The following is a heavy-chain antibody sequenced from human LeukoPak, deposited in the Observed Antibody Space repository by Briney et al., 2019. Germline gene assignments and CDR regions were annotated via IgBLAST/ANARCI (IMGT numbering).Heavy chain of an antibody. CDR3: ARGGDGSNSLINY. CDR1: GFSVNKYW. D-gene: IGHD5-24*01. CDR2: INPDGSTT. Sequence: PGGSLRLSCEASGFSVNKYWMHWVRQVPGKGPVWVSRINPDGSTTNYADSVKGRFSISRDNAKSIMYLQMNSLSVEDTAVYYCARGGDGSNSLINYWGQGTLVTVSS. V-gene: IGHV3-74*01. J-gene: IGHJ4*02.